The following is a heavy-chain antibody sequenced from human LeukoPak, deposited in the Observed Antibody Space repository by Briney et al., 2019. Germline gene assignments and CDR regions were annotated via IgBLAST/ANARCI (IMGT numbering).Heavy chain of an antibody. V-gene: IGHV4-34*01. CDR2: INHSGST. D-gene: IGHD2-2*01. Sequence: SETLSLTCAVYGGSFSGYYWSWIRQPPGKGLEWIGEINHSGSTNYNPSLKSRVTISVDTSKNQFSLKLSSVTAVDTAVYYCARVVWVVPAAHPFDYWGQGTLVTVSS. CDR1: GGSFSGYY. CDR3: ARVVWVVPAAHPFDY. J-gene: IGHJ4*02.